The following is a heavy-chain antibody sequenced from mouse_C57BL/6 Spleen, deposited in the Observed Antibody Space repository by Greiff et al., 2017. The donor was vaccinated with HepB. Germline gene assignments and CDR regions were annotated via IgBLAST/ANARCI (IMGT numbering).Heavy chain of an antibody. CDR2: IYPGDGDT. V-gene: IGHV1-80*01. CDR1: GYAFSSYW. Sequence: VQGVESGAELVKPGASVKISCKASGYAFSSYWMNWVKQRPGKGLEWIGQIYPGDGDTNYNGKFKGKATLTADKSSSTAYMQLSSLTSEDSAVYFCARYGEFITTVVESFDYWGQGTTLTVSS. D-gene: IGHD1-1*01. CDR3: ARYGEFITTVVESFDY. J-gene: IGHJ2*01.